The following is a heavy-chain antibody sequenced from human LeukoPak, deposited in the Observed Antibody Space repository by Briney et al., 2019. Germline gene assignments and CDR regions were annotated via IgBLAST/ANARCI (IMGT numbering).Heavy chain of an antibody. CDR2: ISGSGGST. J-gene: IGHJ4*02. D-gene: IGHD2-15*01. CDR1: GFTFSSYA. CDR3: TPSWARGLDY. V-gene: IGHV3-23*01. Sequence: PVGSLRLSCAASGFTFSSYAMSWVRQAPGKGLEWVSAISGSGGSTYYADSVKGRFTISRENSKNTLYLQMDSLRAKDTAVYYCTPSWARGLDYWGQGTLVTVSS.